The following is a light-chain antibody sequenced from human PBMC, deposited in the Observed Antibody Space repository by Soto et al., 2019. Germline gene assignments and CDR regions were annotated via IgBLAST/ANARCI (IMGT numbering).Light chain of an antibody. V-gene: IGLV2-14*01. CDR3: TSWTTSTTMK. CDR2: DVN. Sequence: QSALTQPASVSGSPGKSITISCTGTSSDVGAYNYVSWYQQHPGKAPKLMIYDVNIRPSGVSNRFSGSKSGNTASLTISGLQAEDEADYYCTSWTTSTTMKFGGGTKLTVL. J-gene: IGLJ2*01. CDR1: SSDVGAYNY.